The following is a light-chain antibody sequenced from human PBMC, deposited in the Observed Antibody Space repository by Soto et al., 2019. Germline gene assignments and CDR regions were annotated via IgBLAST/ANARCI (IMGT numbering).Light chain of an antibody. CDR2: EVS. Sequence: QSALTQPPSASGSPGQSVTISCTGTSSDIGGYNYVSWYQQHPGKAPQLMIYEVSKRPSGVPDRFSGSKSGNTASLTVSGVQAEDEADYYCSSYAVSNLVVFGGGTQLTVL. V-gene: IGLV2-8*01. CDR3: SSYAVSNLVV. J-gene: IGLJ3*02. CDR1: SSDIGGYNY.